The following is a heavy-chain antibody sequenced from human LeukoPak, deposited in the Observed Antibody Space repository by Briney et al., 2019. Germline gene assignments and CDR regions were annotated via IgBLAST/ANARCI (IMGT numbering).Heavy chain of an antibody. CDR1: GGTFSSYA. Sequence: ASVKVSCKASGGTFSSYAISWVRQAPGQGLECMGGIIPIFGTANYAQKFQGRVTITADESTSTAYMELSSLRSEDTAVYYCARGPNYYDSSGYPYYYYYMDVWGKGTTVTISS. CDR3: ARGPNYYDSSGYPYYYYYMDV. V-gene: IGHV1-69*13. D-gene: IGHD3-22*01. CDR2: IIPIFGTA. J-gene: IGHJ6*03.